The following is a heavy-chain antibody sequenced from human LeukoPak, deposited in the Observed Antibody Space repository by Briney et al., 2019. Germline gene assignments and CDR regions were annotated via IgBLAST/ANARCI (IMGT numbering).Heavy chain of an antibody. CDR1: GFTFSSYW. J-gene: IGHJ3*02. Sequence: PGGSLRLSCAASGFTFSSYWMSWVRQAPGKGLEWVANIKQDGSEKYYVDSVKGRFTISRDNAKNSLYLQMNSLRAEDTAIYSCARPRLEYCSGGSCFDAFDIWGQGTLVTVSS. CDR2: IKQDGSEK. D-gene: IGHD2-15*01. CDR3: ARPRLEYCSGGSCFDAFDI. V-gene: IGHV3-7*03.